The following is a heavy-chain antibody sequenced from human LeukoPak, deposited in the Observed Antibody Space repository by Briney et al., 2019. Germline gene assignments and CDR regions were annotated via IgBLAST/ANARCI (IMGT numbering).Heavy chain of an antibody. Sequence: APVKVSCKASGYTFTSYGISWVRQAPGQGLEWMGWISAYNGNTNYAQKLQGRVAMTTDTSTSTAYMELRSLRSDDTAVYYCARDRHYGDYFDYWGQGTLVTVSS. CDR2: ISAYNGNT. V-gene: IGHV1-18*01. CDR3: ARDRHYGDYFDY. J-gene: IGHJ4*02. D-gene: IGHD4-17*01. CDR1: GYTFTSYG.